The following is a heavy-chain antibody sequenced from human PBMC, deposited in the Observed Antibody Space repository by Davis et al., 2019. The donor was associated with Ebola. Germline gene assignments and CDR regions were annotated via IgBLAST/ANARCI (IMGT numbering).Heavy chain of an antibody. J-gene: IGHJ6*02. CDR1: GFTFSSYW. V-gene: IGHV3-74*01. CDR2: INSDGSST. D-gene: IGHD5-18*01. Sequence: GESLKISCAASGFTFSSYWMHWVRQAPGKGLVWVSRINSDGSSTSYADSVKGRFTISRDNAKNTLYLQMNSLRAEDTAVYYCARGMNVDTAMVSYYYYGMDVWGQGTAVTVSS. CDR3: ARGMNVDTAMVSYYYYGMDV.